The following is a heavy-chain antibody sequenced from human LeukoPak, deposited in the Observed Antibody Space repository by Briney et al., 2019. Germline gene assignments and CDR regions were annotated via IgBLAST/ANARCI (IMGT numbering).Heavy chain of an antibody. CDR2: IYYSGST. CDR1: GGSISSSSYY. Sequence: SETLSLTCTVSGGSISSSSYYWGWIRQPPGKGLEWIGSIYYSGSTYYNPSLKSRVTISVDTSKNQFSLKLSSVTAADTAVYYCARPPSVGAAIGGDAFDIWGQGTMVTVSS. CDR3: ARPPSVGAAIGGDAFDI. V-gene: IGHV4-39*07. J-gene: IGHJ3*02. D-gene: IGHD1-26*01.